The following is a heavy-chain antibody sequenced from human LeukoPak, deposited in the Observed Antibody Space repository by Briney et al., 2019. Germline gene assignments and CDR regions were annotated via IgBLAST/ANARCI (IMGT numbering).Heavy chain of an antibody. CDR3: AKDAYWADYYYYYMDV. CDR2: IRYDGSNK. CDR1: GFTFSSYG. Sequence: GGSLRLSCAASGFTFSSYGMHWVRQAPGKGLEWVAFIRYDGSNKYYADSVKGRFTISRDNSKNTLYLQMNSLRAEDTAVYYCAKDAYWADYYYYYMDVWGKGTTVTISS. V-gene: IGHV3-30*02. J-gene: IGHJ6*03. D-gene: IGHD2-15*01.